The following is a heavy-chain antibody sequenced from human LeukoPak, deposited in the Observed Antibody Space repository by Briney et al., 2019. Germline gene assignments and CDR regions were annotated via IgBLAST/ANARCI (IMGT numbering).Heavy chain of an antibody. Sequence: GGSLRLSCAASGFTFSSYGMHWVRQAPGKGLEWVADIWYDGSNKYYADSVKGRFTISRDNSKNTLYLQMNSLRAEDTAVYYCARDYESSSWADYWGQGTLVTVSS. CDR3: ARDYESSSWADY. CDR1: GFTFSSYG. V-gene: IGHV3-33*01. J-gene: IGHJ4*02. D-gene: IGHD6-13*01. CDR2: IWYDGSNK.